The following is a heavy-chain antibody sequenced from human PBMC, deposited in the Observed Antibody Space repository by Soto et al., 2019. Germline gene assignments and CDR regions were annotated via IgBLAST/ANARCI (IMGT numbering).Heavy chain of an antibody. CDR2: ISWNSGSI. CDR1: GFTFDDYA. D-gene: IGHD6-13*01. J-gene: IGHJ4*02. V-gene: IGHV3-9*01. CDR3: AKDMGSSWHLPDY. Sequence: EVQLVESGGGLVQPGRSLRLSCAASGFTFDDYARHWVRQGPGKGLEWVSGISWNSGSIGYADSVKGRFTISRDNAKNSLYLQMNSLRAEDTALYYCAKDMGSSWHLPDYWGQGTLVTVSS.